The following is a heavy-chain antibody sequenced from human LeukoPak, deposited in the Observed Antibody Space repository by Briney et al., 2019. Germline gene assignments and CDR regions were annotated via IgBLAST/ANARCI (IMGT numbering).Heavy chain of an antibody. CDR3: ARGNPFGGY. V-gene: IGHV3-13*01. Sequence: GGSLRLSCAASGFTLSTYDMHWVRQPTGEGLEWVSIIYRAGDTYYPGSVKGRFTISRDNAKNSLYLQMNSLRAEDTAVYYCARGNPFGGYWGQGTLVTVSS. J-gene: IGHJ4*02. CDR1: GFTLSTYD. CDR2: IYRAGDT. D-gene: IGHD3-16*01.